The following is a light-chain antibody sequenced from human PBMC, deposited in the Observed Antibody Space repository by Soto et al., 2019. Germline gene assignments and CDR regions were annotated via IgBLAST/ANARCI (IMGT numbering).Light chain of an antibody. V-gene: IGKV1-5*01. CDR2: DAS. CDR3: QQYNSYSWT. Sequence: DIPVTQSPSTLSASVGDRVIITCRASQSISSWLAWYQQKPGKAPKLLIYDASSLESGVPSRFSGSGSGTEFTLTISSLQPDDFATYYCQQYNSYSWTFGQGTKVEIK. CDR1: QSISSW. J-gene: IGKJ1*01.